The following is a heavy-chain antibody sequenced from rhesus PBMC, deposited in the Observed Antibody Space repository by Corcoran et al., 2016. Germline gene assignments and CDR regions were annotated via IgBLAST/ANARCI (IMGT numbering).Heavy chain of an antibody. D-gene: IGHD1-32*01. CDR2: ISGSSCST. J-gene: IGHJ4*01. CDR3: ARGWNGFDY. V-gene: IGHV4-65*01. CDR1: GGSVSSSNW. Sequence: QVQLQESGPGLVKPSETLSLTCAVSGGSVSSSNWWSWIRQPPGKGLDWIGYISGSSCSTYYNPSLKSRVTISTDTSKNQFSLKLSSVTAADTAVYYCARGWNGFDYWGQGVLVTVSS.